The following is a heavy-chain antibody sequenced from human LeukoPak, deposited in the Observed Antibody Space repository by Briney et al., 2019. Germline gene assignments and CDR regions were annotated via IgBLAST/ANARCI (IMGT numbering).Heavy chain of an antibody. V-gene: IGHV4-4*02. Sequence: SETLTLTCGASGGSISSTNLRSWVRQPPGQGLEWIGEISLTGETNYNPSLNGRVTMSLDESRNQLSLDLTSVTAADTAIYYCSSDRGAVCPFGVWGQRTLVIVPP. CDR1: GGSISSTNL. CDR2: ISLTGET. J-gene: IGHJ4*02. D-gene: IGHD3-10*01. CDR3: SSDRGAVCPFGV.